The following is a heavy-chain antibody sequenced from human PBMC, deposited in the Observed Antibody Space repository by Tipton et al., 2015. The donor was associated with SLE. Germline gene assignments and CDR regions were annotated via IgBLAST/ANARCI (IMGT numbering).Heavy chain of an antibody. J-gene: IGHJ4*02. D-gene: IGHD3-3*01. CDR1: GFTFSSYA. V-gene: IGHV3-23*03. CDR3: ALSAIFGAFDY. Sequence: SLRLSCAASGFTFSSYAMSWVRQAPGKGLEWVSVIYSGGSSTYYADSVKGRFTISRDNSKNTLYLQMNSLRAEDTAVYYCALSAIFGAFDYWGQGTLVTVSS. CDR2: IYSGGSST.